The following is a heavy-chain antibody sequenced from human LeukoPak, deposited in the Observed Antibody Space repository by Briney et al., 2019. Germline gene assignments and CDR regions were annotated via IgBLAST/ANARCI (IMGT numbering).Heavy chain of an antibody. Sequence: PGGSLRLSCAASGFTFSSYEMNWVRQAPGKGLEWVSYISSSGSTIYYADSVKGRFTISRDNAKNSLYLQMNSLRAEDTAVYYCARVSITMIDWGVDEFDYWGQGTLVTVSS. CDR3: ARVSITMIDWGVDEFDY. V-gene: IGHV3-48*03. CDR2: ISSSGSTI. CDR1: GFTFSSYE. D-gene: IGHD3-22*01. J-gene: IGHJ4*02.